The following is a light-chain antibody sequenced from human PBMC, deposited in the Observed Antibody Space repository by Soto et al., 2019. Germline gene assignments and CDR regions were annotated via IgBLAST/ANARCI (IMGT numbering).Light chain of an antibody. CDR1: GSNIGASYD. Sequence: QSVLTQPPSVSGAPGQRVTISCTGNGSNIGASYDVHWYQQLPGSAPRLLIYANRNRPAGVSDRFSGSKSDTSASLVISGLQADDEAVYYCQSYDRSLSGWIFGTGTKLTVL. V-gene: IGLV1-40*01. J-gene: IGLJ1*01. CDR2: ANR. CDR3: QSYDRSLSGWI.